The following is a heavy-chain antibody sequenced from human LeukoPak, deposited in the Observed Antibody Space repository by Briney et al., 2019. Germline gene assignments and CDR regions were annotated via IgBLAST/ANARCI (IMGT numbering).Heavy chain of an antibody. J-gene: IGHJ4*02. D-gene: IGHD2-2*02. Sequence: GGSLRLSCAASGFTFSSYSMNWVRQAPGKGLEWVSSISSSSSYIYYADSVKGRFTISRDNANNSLYLQMNSLRAEDTAVYYCARTYCSSTSCYTYYFDYWGQGTLVTVSS. CDR3: ARTYCSSTSCYTYYFDY. CDR2: ISSSSSYI. V-gene: IGHV3-21*01. CDR1: GFTFSSYS.